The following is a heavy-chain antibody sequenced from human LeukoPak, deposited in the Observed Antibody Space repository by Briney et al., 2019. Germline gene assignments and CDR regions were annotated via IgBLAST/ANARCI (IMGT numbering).Heavy chain of an antibody. CDR2: IYYSGST. Sequence: PSETLSLTCTVSGGSISSYYWSWIRQPPGKGLEWIGYIYYSGSTNYNPSLKSRVTISVDTSKHQFSLKLSSVTAADTAVYYCARDGVTLDAFDIWGQGTMVTVSS. J-gene: IGHJ3*02. D-gene: IGHD5-18*01. CDR1: GGSISSYY. CDR3: ARDGVTLDAFDI. V-gene: IGHV4-59*01.